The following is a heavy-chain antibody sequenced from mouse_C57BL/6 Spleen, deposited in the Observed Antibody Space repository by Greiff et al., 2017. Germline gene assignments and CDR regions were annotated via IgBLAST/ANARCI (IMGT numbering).Heavy chain of an antibody. Sequence: EVQLVESGGDLVKPGGSLKLSCAASGFTFSSYGMSWVRQTPDKRLEWVATISSGGSYTYYPDSVKGRFTISRDNAKNTLYLQMSSLKSEDTAMYYCARHGNYPYFDYWGQGTTLTVSS. D-gene: IGHD2-1*01. CDR1: GFTFSSYG. CDR2: ISSGGSYT. V-gene: IGHV5-6*01. J-gene: IGHJ2*01. CDR3: ARHGNYPYFDY.